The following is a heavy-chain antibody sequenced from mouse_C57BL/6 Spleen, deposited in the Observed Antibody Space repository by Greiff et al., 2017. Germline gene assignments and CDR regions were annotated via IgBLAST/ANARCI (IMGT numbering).Heavy chain of an antibody. CDR2: ISSGSSTI. Sequence: DVKLVESGGGLVKPGGSLKLSCAASGFTFSDYGMHWVRQAPEKGLEWVAYISSGSSTIYYADTVKGRFTISRDNAKNTLFLQMTSLRSEDTAMYYCARRDYYGSRGYFDYWGQGTTLTVSS. J-gene: IGHJ2*01. CDR1: GFTFSDYG. V-gene: IGHV5-17*01. D-gene: IGHD1-1*01. CDR3: ARRDYYGSRGYFDY.